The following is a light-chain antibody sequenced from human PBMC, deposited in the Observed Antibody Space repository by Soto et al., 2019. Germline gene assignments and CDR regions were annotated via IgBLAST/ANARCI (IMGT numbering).Light chain of an antibody. CDR3: QQYHIYPLT. V-gene: IGKV1-5*01. Sequence: DIQMTQSPSTLPASVGDRVTITCRASQSIITWLAWFQQAPGKAPKILISDASRLKSGVPSRFIGSGSGTEFTLTISSLQPDDFATYYCQQYHIYPLTFGGGTRVEI. CDR1: QSIITW. CDR2: DAS. J-gene: IGKJ4*01.